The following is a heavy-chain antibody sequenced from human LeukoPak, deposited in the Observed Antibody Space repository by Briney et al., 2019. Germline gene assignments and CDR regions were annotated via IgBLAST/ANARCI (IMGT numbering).Heavy chain of an antibody. D-gene: IGHD2-2*01. Sequence: GGSLRLSCAASGFTFSSYWMSWVRQAPGKGLEWVANIKQDGSEKYYVDSVKGRFTISRDNAKNSLYLQMNSLRAEDTAVYYCARGMVPAAIAESWADGDYWGQGTLVTVSS. V-gene: IGHV3-7*01. CDR2: IKQDGSEK. CDR1: GFTFSSYW. J-gene: IGHJ4*02. CDR3: ARGMVPAAIAESWADGDY.